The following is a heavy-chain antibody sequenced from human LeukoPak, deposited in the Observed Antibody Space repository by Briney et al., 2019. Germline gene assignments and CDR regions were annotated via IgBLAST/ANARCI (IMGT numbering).Heavy chain of an antibody. CDR3: AKGEMTTATPFDY. V-gene: IGHV3-23*01. Sequence: AGGSLRLSCAASGFTFSSYGMNWVRQAPGRGLEWVSAISSRGGTSYYADSVKGRFTFSGDNSKNTLYLQMNSLRAEDTAVYYCAKGEMTTATPFDYWGQGTLVTVSS. CDR1: GFTFSSYG. D-gene: IGHD4-11*01. J-gene: IGHJ4*02. CDR2: ISSRGGTS.